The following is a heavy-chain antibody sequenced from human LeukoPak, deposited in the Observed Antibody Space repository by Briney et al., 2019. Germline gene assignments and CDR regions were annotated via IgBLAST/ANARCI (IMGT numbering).Heavy chain of an antibody. D-gene: IGHD3-22*01. CDR2: IKQDGSKK. Sequence: PGGSLRLSCAASGFTLSNYWMTWVRQAPGKGLEWVANIKQDGSKKNYVDSVKGRFTISRDNAKNSLYLQMNSLRAEDTAVYYCATPLDYYDSSGFHQGGDWGQGTLVTVSS. V-gene: IGHV3-7*03. CDR1: GFTLSNYW. J-gene: IGHJ4*02. CDR3: ATPLDYYDSSGFHQGGD.